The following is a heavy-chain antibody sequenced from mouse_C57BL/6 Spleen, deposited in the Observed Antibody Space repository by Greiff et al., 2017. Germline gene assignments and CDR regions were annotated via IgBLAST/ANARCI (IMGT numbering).Heavy chain of an antibody. V-gene: IGHV1-22*01. CDR1: GYTFTDYN. D-gene: IGHD2-3*01. Sequence: VQLKQSGPELVKPGASVKMSCKASGYTFTDYNMPWVKRSHGKSLEWIGYINPDNGGTSYNQKFKGKATLTVNKSSSTAYMELRSLTSEEAAVYYCANDGDCGYFDVWGKGTTVTVSS. CDR3: ANDGDCGYFDV. CDR2: INPDNGGT. J-gene: IGHJ1*03.